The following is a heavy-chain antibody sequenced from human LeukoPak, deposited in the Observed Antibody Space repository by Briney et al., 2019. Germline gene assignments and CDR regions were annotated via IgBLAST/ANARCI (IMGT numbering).Heavy chain of an antibody. CDR3: ARASPTTPPRHFDY. Sequence: PGGSLRLSCAASGSTVSSNYMSWVRQAPGKGLEWVSVIYSGGSTYYAASVKGRFTISRDNSKNTLYLQMNSLRAEDTAVYYCARASPTTPPRHFDYWGQGTLVTVSS. CDR1: GSTVSSNY. CDR2: IYSGGST. D-gene: IGHD4-11*01. V-gene: IGHV3-66*02. J-gene: IGHJ4*02.